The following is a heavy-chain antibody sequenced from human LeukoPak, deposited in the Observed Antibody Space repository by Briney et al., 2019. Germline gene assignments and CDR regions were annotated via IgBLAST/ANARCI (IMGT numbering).Heavy chain of an antibody. D-gene: IGHD3-3*01. Sequence: ASVKVSCKASGYTFTSYDINWVRQATGQGLEWMGWMNPNSGNTGYAQKFQGRVTITRNTSISTAYMELSSLRSEDTAVYYCARGNYDFWSGYHRNYFDYWGQGTLVTVSS. CDR1: GYTFTSYD. CDR2: MNPNSGNT. J-gene: IGHJ4*02. CDR3: ARGNYDFWSGYHRNYFDY. V-gene: IGHV1-8*03.